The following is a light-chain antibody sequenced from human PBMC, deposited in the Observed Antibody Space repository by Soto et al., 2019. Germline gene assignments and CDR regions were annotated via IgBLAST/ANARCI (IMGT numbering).Light chain of an antibody. V-gene: IGKV3-20*01. J-gene: IGKJ1*01. CDR2: GAS. CDR3: QQYGSSPWT. Sequence: EIVLTQSPGTLSLSPGERATLSCRASQSVSNSYLAWYQQKPGQAPRLLIYGASSRATGILDRFSGSVSGTDFTLTISKLEAEDFAVYYCQQYGSSPWTFGQGPKVEIK. CDR1: QSVSNSY.